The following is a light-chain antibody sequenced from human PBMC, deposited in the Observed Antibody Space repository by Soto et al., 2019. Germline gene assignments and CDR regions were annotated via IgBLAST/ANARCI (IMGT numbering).Light chain of an antibody. J-gene: IGKJ3*01. Sequence: IVLTQSPATLSLSPGERATLSCRASQSVNNHLAWYQQKPGQAPRLLIFNTSNRATGIPARFSGSGSGTDFTLTISSLESEDFAVYYCQQRSNWPLTFGPGTKVDIK. CDR3: QQRSNWPLT. CDR1: QSVNNH. V-gene: IGKV3-11*01. CDR2: NTS.